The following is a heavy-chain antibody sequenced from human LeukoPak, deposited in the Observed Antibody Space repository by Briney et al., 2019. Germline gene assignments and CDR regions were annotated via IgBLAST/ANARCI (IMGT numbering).Heavy chain of an antibody. V-gene: IGHV3-74*01. CDR1: GFSFSSYW. CDR3: ARDLGSGTPLDC. Sequence: GGSLRLSCEASGFSFSSYWMHWVRHAPGEGPVWVSLIRSGGTSTSYADSVKGRFTISRDNAKNTVYLQMNSLRAEDTAVYYCARDLGSGTPLDCRGQGTLVTVSS. D-gene: IGHD1-7*01. CDR2: IRSGGTST. J-gene: IGHJ4*02.